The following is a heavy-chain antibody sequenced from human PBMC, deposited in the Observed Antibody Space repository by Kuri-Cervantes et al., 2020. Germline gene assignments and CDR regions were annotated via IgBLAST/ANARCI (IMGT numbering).Heavy chain of an antibody. CDR3: ARDWGYYDSSGYYYGTTDNWFDP. CDR2: INHSRST. J-gene: IGHJ5*02. V-gene: IGHV4-34*01. Sequence: SETLSLTCAVYGGSFSGYYWSWIRQPPGKGLEWIGEINHSRSTNYNPSLKSRVTISVDTSKNQFSLKLSSVTAADTAVYYCARDWGYYDSSGYYYGTTDNWFDPWGQGTLVTVSS. D-gene: IGHD3-22*01. CDR1: GGSFSGYY.